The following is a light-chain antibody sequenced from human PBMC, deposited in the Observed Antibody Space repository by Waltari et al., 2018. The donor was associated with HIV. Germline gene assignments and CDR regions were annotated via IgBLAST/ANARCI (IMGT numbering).Light chain of an antibody. CDR3: CSYAGSYTLVV. J-gene: IGLJ2*01. V-gene: IGLV2-11*01. Sequence: QSALTPTRSVSGVTGQSVTIPCTGTSSAVGVYNYLSWSDQPPGNHPKPMIYDGSKRPSGVPDRFSGSKSGNTASLTISGLQAEDEADYYFCSYAGSYTLVVFGGGTKLTVL. CDR1: SSAVGVYNY. CDR2: DGS.